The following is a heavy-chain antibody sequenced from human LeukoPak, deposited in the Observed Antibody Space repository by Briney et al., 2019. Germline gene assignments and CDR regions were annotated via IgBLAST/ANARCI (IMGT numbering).Heavy chain of an antibody. CDR2: IKSKTDGGTT. V-gene: IGHV3-15*01. CDR1: GFTFTKYW. Sequence: GGSLRLSCAASGFTFTKYWMSWVRQAPGKGLEWVGRIKSKTDGGTTDYAAPVKGRFTISRDDSKNTLYLQMNSLKTEDTAVYYCTMGYSYGDYWGQGTLVTVSS. D-gene: IGHD5-18*01. CDR3: TMGYSYGDY. J-gene: IGHJ4*02.